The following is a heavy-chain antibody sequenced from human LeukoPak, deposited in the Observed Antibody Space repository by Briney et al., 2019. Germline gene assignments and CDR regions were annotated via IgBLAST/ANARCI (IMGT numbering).Heavy chain of an antibody. D-gene: IGHD1-26*01. J-gene: IGHJ3*02. CDR2: ISYSGST. CDR1: GGSISSYY. Sequence: SETLSLTCTVSGGSISSYYWSWIRQPPGKGLEWIGYISYSGSTDYNPSLKSRVTISLDTSKHQFCVRLSSVTAADTAVYYCARETRLHSGSYSNDAFDIWGQGTMVTVSS. V-gene: IGHV4-59*01. CDR3: ARETRLHSGSYSNDAFDI.